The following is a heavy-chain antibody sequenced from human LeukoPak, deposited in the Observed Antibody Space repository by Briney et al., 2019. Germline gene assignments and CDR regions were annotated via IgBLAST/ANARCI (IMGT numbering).Heavy chain of an antibody. V-gene: IGHV3-23*01. CDR2: ISGSGGST. CDR3: AKATMVRGPTDY. D-gene: IGHD3-10*01. Sequence: GGSLRLSCAASGFTFSSYAMSWVRQAPGKGLEWVSAISGSGGSTYYADSVKGRLTISRGNSKNTLYLQMNSLRAEDTAVYYCAKATMVRGPTDYWGQGTLVTVSS. CDR1: GFTFSSYA. J-gene: IGHJ4*02.